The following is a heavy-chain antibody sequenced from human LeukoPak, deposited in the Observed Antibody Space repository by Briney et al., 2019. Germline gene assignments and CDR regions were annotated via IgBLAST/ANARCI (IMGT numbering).Heavy chain of an antibody. CDR3: SSGVDGMDV. CDR1: AFTLSDSA. Sequence: QPGGSLRLSCAASAFTLSDSAMHWVRQASGKGREWVGRIRSQANNYATAYDASVKGRFIISRDDSKNTAYMQMNSMKTEDRAVYYCSSGVDGMDVWGQGTTVTVPS. V-gene: IGHV3-73*01. J-gene: IGHJ6*02. D-gene: IGHD3-10*01. CDR2: IRSQANNYAT.